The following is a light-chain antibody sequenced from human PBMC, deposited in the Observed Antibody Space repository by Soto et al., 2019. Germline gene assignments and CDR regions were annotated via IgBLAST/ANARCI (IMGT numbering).Light chain of an antibody. Sequence: IQLTPFPSSLSASVGDSVSIPCRASQSISRRLNWYQHKPGKVPKLLIYAASTLQSGVPSRFSGSGSGTDFTLTISSLQPEDVATYYCQKYNSAPPTFGQGTKVDI. CDR3: QKYNSAPPT. CDR1: QSISRR. CDR2: AAS. V-gene: IGKV1-27*01. J-gene: IGKJ1*01.